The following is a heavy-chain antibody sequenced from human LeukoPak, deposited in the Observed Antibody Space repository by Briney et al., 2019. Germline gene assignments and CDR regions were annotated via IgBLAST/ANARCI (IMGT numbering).Heavy chain of an antibody. J-gene: IGHJ4*02. CDR1: GGTFSSYA. CDR2: IIPIFGTA. D-gene: IGHD6-13*01. V-gene: IGHV1-69*13. Sequence: SVKVSCKASGGTFSSYAISWVRQAPGQGLEWMGGIIPIFGTANYAQKFQGRVTITADESTSTAYMELSSLRSEDTAVYYCARDQQLVSTYRYFDYWGQGTLVTVSS. CDR3: ARDQQLVSTYRYFDY.